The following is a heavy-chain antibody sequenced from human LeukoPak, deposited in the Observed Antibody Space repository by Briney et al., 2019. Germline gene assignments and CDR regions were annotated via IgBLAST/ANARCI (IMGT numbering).Heavy chain of an antibody. Sequence: GGSLRLSCAASGFTFSSYSMNWVRQAPGKGLEWVSSISSSSSYIYYADSVKGRFTISRDNAKNSLYLQMNSLRAEDTAVYYCVRDGDYDILTGYYWFDPWGRGTLVTVSS. CDR2: ISSSSSYI. CDR3: VRDGDYDILTGYYWFDP. D-gene: IGHD3-9*01. CDR1: GFTFSSYS. V-gene: IGHV3-21*01. J-gene: IGHJ5*02.